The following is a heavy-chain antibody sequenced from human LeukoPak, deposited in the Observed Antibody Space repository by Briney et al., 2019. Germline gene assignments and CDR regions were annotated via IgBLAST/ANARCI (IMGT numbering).Heavy chain of an antibody. J-gene: IGHJ4*02. D-gene: IGHD1-26*01. CDR1: GFNLSGSA. CDR3: NRFDEGLLELHPFDY. CDR2: IRSKPNNYAT. V-gene: IGHV3-73*01. Sequence: PGGSLRLSCAASGFNLSGSAMHWVRQASGKGLEWVGRIRSKPNNYATTYAASVTGRFTISRDDSKNTAYLQMNSLKTEDTAFYYCNRFDEGLLELHPFDYWGQGTLVTVSS.